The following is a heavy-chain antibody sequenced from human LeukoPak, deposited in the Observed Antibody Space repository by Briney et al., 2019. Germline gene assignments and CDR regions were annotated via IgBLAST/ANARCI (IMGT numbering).Heavy chain of an antibody. D-gene: IGHD5-12*01. CDR2: ISGSGGSI. J-gene: IGHJ4*02. Sequence: GGSLRLSCAASGFTFSSYAMSWVRQAPGKGLEWVSAISGSGGSIYYADSVKGRFTISRDNSKNTLYLQMNSLRAEDTAVYYCAKSATRGVIVATFFDYWGQGTLVTVSS. V-gene: IGHV3-23*01. CDR1: GFTFSSYA. CDR3: AKSATRGVIVATFFDY.